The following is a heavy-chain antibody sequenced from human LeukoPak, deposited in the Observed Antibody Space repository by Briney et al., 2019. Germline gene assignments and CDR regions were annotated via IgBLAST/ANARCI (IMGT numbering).Heavy chain of an antibody. J-gene: IGHJ5*02. CDR3: ARNSAVATSRSWFDP. V-gene: IGHV4-34*01. CDR1: GGSFSGYY. CDR2: INHSGST. D-gene: IGHD6-19*01. Sequence: SETLSLTCAVYGGSFSGYYWSWIRQPPGKGLEWIGEINHSGSTNYNPSLKSRVTISVDTFKNQFSLKLTAVTAADTAVYYCARNSAVATSRSWFDPWGQGTLVTVSS.